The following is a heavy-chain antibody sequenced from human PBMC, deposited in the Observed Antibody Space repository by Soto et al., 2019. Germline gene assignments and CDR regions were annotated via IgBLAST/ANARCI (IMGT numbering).Heavy chain of an antibody. CDR1: GGSISSPSYN. D-gene: IGHD1-1*01. V-gene: IGHV4-39*01. J-gene: IGHJ4*02. Sequence: QVQLQQSGPGLLKPSETLSLTCTVSGGSISSPSYNWGWVRQPPGKGPEWIGSFFYGGRTHYSPSLESRLSISVDTARSQVSLILTSVTAAGTAVYYCATVASTHFDSWGQGALVVVSS. CDR2: FFYGGRT. CDR3: ATVASTHFDS.